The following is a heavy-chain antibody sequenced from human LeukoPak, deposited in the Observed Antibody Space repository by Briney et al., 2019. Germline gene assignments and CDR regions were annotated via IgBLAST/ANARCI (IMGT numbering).Heavy chain of an antibody. CDR3: AKEVTRLYCSGGSCYFDY. Sequence: QPGGSLRLSCAASGFTFSSYGMHWVRQAPGKGPEWVAVISYDGSNKYYADSVKGRFTISRDNSKNTPFLQMNSLRAEDTAVYYCAKEVTRLYCSGGSCYFDYWGQGTLVTVSS. CDR1: GFTFSSYG. V-gene: IGHV3-30*18. CDR2: ISYDGSNK. J-gene: IGHJ4*02. D-gene: IGHD2-15*01.